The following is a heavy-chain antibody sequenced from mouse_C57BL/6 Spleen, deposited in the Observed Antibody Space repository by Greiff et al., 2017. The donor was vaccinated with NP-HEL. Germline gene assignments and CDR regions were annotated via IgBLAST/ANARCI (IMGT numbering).Heavy chain of an antibody. CDR2: IRLKSDNYAT. D-gene: IGHD4-1*01. J-gene: IGHJ2*01. CDR1: GFTFSNYW. Sequence: EVMLVESGGGLVQPGGSMKLSCVASGFTFSNYWMNWVRQSPEKGLEWVAQIRLKSDNYATHYAESVKGRFTISRDDSKSSVYLQMNNLRAEDTGIYYCTGLGRGFNFDYWGQGTTLTVSS. V-gene: IGHV6-3*01. CDR3: TGLGRGFNFDY.